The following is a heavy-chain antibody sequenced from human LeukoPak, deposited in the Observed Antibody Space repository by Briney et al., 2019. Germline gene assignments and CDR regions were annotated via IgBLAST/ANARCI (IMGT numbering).Heavy chain of an antibody. Sequence: ASVTVSFKASGYTFTCYYMHWVRQAPGQGREGMGWINPNSGGTNYAQKFQGRVTMTRDTSISTAYMELSRLRSDDTAVYYCARPAPTGVDAFDIWGQGTLVTVSS. CDR3: ARPAPTGVDAFDI. CDR1: GYTFTCYY. V-gene: IGHV1-2*02. D-gene: IGHD3-10*01. J-gene: IGHJ3*02. CDR2: INPNSGGT.